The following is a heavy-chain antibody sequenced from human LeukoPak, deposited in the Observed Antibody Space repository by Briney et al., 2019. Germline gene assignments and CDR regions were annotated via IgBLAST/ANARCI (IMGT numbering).Heavy chain of an antibody. CDR1: GYTFTSYY. V-gene: IGHV1-46*01. D-gene: IGHD3-22*01. Sequence: ASVKVSCKASGYTFTSYYMHWVRQAPGQGLEWMGIINPSGGSTSYAQKFQGRVTMTRDTSTSTVYMELSSLRSEDTAVYYCARDAYYYYDSSGYYHYYFDYWGQGTLVTVSS. CDR3: ARDAYYYYDSSGYYHYYFDY. J-gene: IGHJ4*02. CDR2: INPSGGST.